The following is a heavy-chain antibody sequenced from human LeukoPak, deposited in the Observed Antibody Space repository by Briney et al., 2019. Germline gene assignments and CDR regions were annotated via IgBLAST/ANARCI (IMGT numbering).Heavy chain of an antibody. J-gene: IGHJ4*02. V-gene: IGHV3-7*01. Sequence: GGSLRLSCAASGFTFSSNWMSWVRQAPGKGLEWVANIKEDGSEKFYVGSVKGRFTISRDNAKKSLYLQMNSLRAEDTAVYYCARVASGTYGYDYWGQGTLVTVSS. CDR1: GFTFSSNW. CDR3: ARVASGTYGYDY. CDR2: IKEDGSEK. D-gene: IGHD3-10*01.